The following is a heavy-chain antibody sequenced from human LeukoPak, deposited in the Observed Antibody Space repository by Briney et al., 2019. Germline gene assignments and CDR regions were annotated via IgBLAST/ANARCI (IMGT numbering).Heavy chain of an antibody. CDR1: GFSFSRSA. CDR2: LSNDGSYT. J-gene: IGHJ4*02. Sequence: GRSLRLSCVASGFSFSRSAMHWVRQAPGKGLEWVTILSNDGSYTYYADSVKGRFTASRDSSKNTLFLEMDSLRPEDTATYFCARDRKSGGGTALEDWGQGTLVTVSS. V-gene: IGHV3-30*04. CDR3: ARDRKSGGGTALED. D-gene: IGHD2-15*01.